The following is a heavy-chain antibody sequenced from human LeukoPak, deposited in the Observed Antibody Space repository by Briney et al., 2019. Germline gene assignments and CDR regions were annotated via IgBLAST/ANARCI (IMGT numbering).Heavy chain of an antibody. D-gene: IGHD2-15*01. V-gene: IGHV3-74*01. J-gene: IGHJ4*02. CDR3: ARGGLFKYFFDY. CDR1: GFTFSSHW. CDR2: INTDESKI. Sequence: GGSLRLSCAASGFTFSSHWMHWVRQTPGKGLVWVSRINTDESKINHADSVKGRFTISRDNAKNMLYLQMNSLRAEDTAVYYCARGGLFKYFFDYWGQGTPVTVSS.